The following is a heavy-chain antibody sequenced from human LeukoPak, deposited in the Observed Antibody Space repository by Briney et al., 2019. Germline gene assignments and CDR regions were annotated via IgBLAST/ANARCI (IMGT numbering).Heavy chain of an antibody. V-gene: IGHV4-38-2*02. Sequence: SETLSLTRAVSGYSISSGYYWGWIRQPPGKGLEWIGSIYHSGSTYYNPSLKSRVTISVDTSKNQFSLKLSSVTAADTAVYYCARDQGFMITFGVAYDYWGQGTLVTVSS. J-gene: IGHJ4*02. CDR2: IYHSGST. CDR3: ARDQGFMITFGVAYDY. D-gene: IGHD3-16*01. CDR1: GYSISSGYY.